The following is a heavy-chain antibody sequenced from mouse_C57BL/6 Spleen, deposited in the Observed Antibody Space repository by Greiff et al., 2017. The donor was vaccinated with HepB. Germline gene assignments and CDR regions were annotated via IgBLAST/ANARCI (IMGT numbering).Heavy chain of an antibody. D-gene: IGHD2-5*01. CDR3: ARRPAYYSTPWFAY. V-gene: IGHV1-50*01. Sequence: QVQLQQPGAELVKPGASVKLSCKASGYTFTSYWMQWVKQRPGQGLEWIGEIDPSDSYTNYNQKFKGKATLTVDTSSSTAYMQLSSLTSEDSAVYYCARRPAYYSTPWFAYGGQGTLVTVSA. J-gene: IGHJ3*01. CDR2: IDPSDSYT. CDR1: GYTFTSYW.